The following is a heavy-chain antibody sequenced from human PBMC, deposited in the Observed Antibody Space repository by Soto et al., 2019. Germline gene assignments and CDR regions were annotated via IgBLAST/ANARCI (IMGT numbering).Heavy chain of an antibody. V-gene: IGHV3-23*01. CDR2: ISGSGDST. J-gene: IGHJ4*02. Sequence: GWSLRLSCAASGFIFSSFAMNWVRQAPGKGLEWVSVISGSGDSTYYADSVKGRFTISRDNSKNTLYLQMNSLRTEDTAVYYCARRGPGTYFDYWGQGT. D-gene: IGHD6-13*01. CDR1: GFIFSSFA. CDR3: ARRGPGTYFDY.